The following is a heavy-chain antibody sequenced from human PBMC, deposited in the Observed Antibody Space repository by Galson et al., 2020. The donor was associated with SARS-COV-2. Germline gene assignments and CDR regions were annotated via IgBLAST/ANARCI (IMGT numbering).Heavy chain of an antibody. V-gene: IGHV3-9*01. CDR3: AKDGGGSGEETGWGDDAFDI. J-gene: IGHJ3*02. Sequence: SLKISCAASGFTFDDYAMHWVRQAPGKGLEWVSGISWNSGSIGYADSVKGRFTISRDNAKNSLYLKMNSLRAEDPALYYCAKDGGGSGEETGWGDDAFDIWGQGTMVTVSS. D-gene: IGHD3-16*01. CDR2: ISWNSGSI. CDR1: GFTFDDYA.